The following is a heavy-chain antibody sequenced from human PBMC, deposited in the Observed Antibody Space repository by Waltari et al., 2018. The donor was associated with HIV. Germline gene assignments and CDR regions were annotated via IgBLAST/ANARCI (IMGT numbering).Heavy chain of an antibody. Sequence: QVRLVESGGGVVQPGRFLRLSCADSGFTFSDSGLHCVRQAPGTGVEWVALISYDESKKYYADSVMGRFTISRDIPKNTLYLQMNSLRAEDSAVYYCANTFFKTTLNLYYFGMDVWGQGTTVIVSS. D-gene: IGHD3-3*02. CDR3: ANTFFKTTLNLYYFGMDV. J-gene: IGHJ6*02. V-gene: IGHV3-30*18. CDR1: GFTFSDSG. CDR2: ISYDESKK.